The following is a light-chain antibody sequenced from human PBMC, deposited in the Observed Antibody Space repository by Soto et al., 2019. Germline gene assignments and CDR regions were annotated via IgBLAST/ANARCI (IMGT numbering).Light chain of an antibody. CDR2: AAS. Sequence: EIVLTQSPGTLSLSPGERATLSCRASQSISSSYLAWYQQTPGQAPRLLIYAASSRATGIPDRFSGSGSGTDFTLTISRLEPEDFAVYYCQQYGSSSYTFGPGTQLEIK. CDR3: QQYGSSSYT. J-gene: IGKJ2*01. CDR1: QSISSSY. V-gene: IGKV3-20*01.